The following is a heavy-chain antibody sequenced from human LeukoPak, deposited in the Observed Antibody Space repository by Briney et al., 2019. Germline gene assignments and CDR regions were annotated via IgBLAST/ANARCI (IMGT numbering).Heavy chain of an antibody. CDR2: ISYSGST. Sequence: SETLSLTCTVSGGSISTYYWGWIRQPPGKGLEWIGSISYSGSTYYSSSLKSRVTISVDMSKNQFSLKLTSVTAADTAVYYCARGSTVTTVWLDPWGQGTLVTVSS. CDR1: GGSISTYY. CDR3: ARGSTVTTVWLDP. V-gene: IGHV4-39*07. D-gene: IGHD4-17*01. J-gene: IGHJ5*02.